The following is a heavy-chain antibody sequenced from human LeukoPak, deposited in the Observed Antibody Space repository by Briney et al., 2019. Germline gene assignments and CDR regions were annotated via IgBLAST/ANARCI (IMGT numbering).Heavy chain of an antibody. CDR2: VTPIFGIA. CDR1: GGTFSNYA. CDR3: ARDVRTTGTTWAPYY. J-gene: IGHJ4*02. Sequence: SVKVSCKASGGTFSNYAFCWVRQAPGHGLEWMGGVTPIFGIANYTQRFQGRVTVTADDSTNTAYMELNSLRSEDTAVYYCARDVRTTGTTWAPYYWGQGTLVTVSS. D-gene: IGHD1-1*01. V-gene: IGHV1-69*13.